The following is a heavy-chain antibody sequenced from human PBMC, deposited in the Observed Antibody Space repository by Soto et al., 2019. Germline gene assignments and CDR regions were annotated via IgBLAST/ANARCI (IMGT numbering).Heavy chain of an antibody. J-gene: IGHJ4*02. Sequence: ASVKGSCKASGYTFTRYGINWVRQAPGQGLEWMGWISAYNGNTNYAQKLQGRVTMTTDTSTSTAYMELRSLRSDDTAVYYCARVAAGYCTNGVCPNFDYWGQGTLVTVSS. CDR1: GYTFTRYG. D-gene: IGHD2-8*01. CDR3: ARVAAGYCTNGVCPNFDY. V-gene: IGHV1-18*01. CDR2: ISAYNGNT.